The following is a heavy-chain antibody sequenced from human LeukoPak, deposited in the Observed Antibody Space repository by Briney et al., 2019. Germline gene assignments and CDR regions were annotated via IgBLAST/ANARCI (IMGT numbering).Heavy chain of an antibody. J-gene: IGHJ4*02. CDR3: ARDPLNYYDSSGYEDY. V-gene: IGHV3-66*01. CDR1: GFTVSSNY. D-gene: IGHD3-22*01. Sequence: GGSLRLSCAASGFTVSSNYMSWVRQAPGKGLEWVSVIYSGGSTYYADSVKGRFTISRDNSKNTRYLQMNSLRAEDTAVYYCARDPLNYYDSSGYEDYWGQGTLVTVSS. CDR2: IYSGGST.